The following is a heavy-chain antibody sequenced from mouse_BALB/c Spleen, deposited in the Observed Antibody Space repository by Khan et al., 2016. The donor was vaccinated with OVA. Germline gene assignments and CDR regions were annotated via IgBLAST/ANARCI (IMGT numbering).Heavy chain of an antibody. V-gene: IGHV1-31*01. Sequence: VQLKQSGPELMKPGASVKISCKASGYSFTSYYIHWVMQRPGESLEWIGYIDPFSGGSTYNQKFKVKATLTVDKSSSTAYIQLSNLTSEDSAVYYCTRHGYFGWFNYWGQGTLVTVSA. D-gene: IGHD2-3*01. CDR2: IDPFSGGS. J-gene: IGHJ3*01. CDR1: GYSFTSYY. CDR3: TRHGYFGWFNY.